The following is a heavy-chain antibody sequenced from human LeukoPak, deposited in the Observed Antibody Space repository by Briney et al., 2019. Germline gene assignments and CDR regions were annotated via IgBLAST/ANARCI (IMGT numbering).Heavy chain of an antibody. V-gene: IGHV4-61*08. CDR2: IYYSGST. CDR1: GGSISSGDYY. Sequence: SETLSLTCTVSGGSISSGDYYWSWIRQPPGKGLEWIGYIYYSGSTIYNPSLKSRVTISVDTSKNQFSLKLSSVTAADTAVYYCARSSSLISANWFDPWGQGTLVTVSS. J-gene: IGHJ5*02. CDR3: ARSSSLISANWFDP.